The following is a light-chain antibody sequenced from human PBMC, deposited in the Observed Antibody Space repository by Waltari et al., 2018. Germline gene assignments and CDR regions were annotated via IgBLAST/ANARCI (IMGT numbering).Light chain of an antibody. Sequence: IVMTQSPATMAVSPGERVTLPCRASQSVSSNLAWYQQKPGQAPRVLIYAASTRATGIPARFSGSGSGTEFTLTISSLQSEDFAVYYCQQYNNWPPMYTFGQGTKLEIK. V-gene: IGKV3-15*01. CDR2: AAS. CDR3: QQYNNWPPMYT. CDR1: QSVSSN. J-gene: IGKJ2*01.